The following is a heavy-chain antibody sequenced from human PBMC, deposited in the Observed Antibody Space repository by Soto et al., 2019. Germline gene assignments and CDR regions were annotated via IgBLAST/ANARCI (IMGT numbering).Heavy chain of an antibody. V-gene: IGHV4-34*01. CDR1: GGSFSGYY. D-gene: IGHD3-3*01. CDR2: INHSGST. J-gene: IGHJ5*02. Sequence: PSETLSLTCAVYGGSFSGYYWSWIRQPPGKGLEWIGEINHSGSTNYNPSLKSRVTISVDTSKNQFSLKLSSVTAEDTAVYYCAKAGQKTIFGVVSRFDPWGQGTLVTVSS. CDR3: AKAGQKTIFGVVSRFDP.